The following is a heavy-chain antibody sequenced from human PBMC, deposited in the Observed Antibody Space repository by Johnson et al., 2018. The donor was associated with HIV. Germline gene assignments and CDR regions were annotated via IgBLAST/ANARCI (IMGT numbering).Heavy chain of an antibody. CDR2: IWYDGSNK. D-gene: IGHD1-26*01. CDR1: GFTFRSYG. Sequence: QVQLVESGGGLVQPGRSLRLSCAASGFTFRSYGMHWVRQAPGKGLEWVAVIWYDGSNKYYVDSVKGRFTISRDNSKNTLYLQMNSLRAEDTAVYYCAKDRGSPGIPAAFDIWGQGTMVTVSS. V-gene: IGHV3-33*06. J-gene: IGHJ3*02. CDR3: AKDRGSPGIPAAFDI.